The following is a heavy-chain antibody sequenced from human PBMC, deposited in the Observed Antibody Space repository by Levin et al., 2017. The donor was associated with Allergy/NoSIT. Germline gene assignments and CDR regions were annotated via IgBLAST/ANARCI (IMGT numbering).Heavy chain of an antibody. V-gene: IGHV3-30-3*01. J-gene: IGHJ5*02. D-gene: IGHD6-13*01. Sequence: GGSLRLSCAASGFNFSKYAMDWVRQAPGKGLEWVAFISYHGGDKNYAESVKGRFTISRDNSGNTLYLQMNDLRPEDTAVYYCARGDYLLPAPATNWFDPWGQGTLVTVSS. CDR3: ARGDYLLPAPATNWFDP. CDR1: GFNFSKYA. CDR2: ISYHGGDK.